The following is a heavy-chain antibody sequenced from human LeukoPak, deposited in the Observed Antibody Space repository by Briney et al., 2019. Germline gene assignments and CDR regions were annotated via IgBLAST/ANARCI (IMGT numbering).Heavy chain of an antibody. D-gene: IGHD2/OR15-2a*01. V-gene: IGHV3-30-3*01. J-gene: IGHJ4*02. CDR3: ARMKVIKGASLDY. CDR1: GFSFSKYA. CDR2: ISFDETKK. Sequence: PGGPLRLSCAASGFSFSKYAMHWVRQAPGKGLEWVAVISFDETKKYYADSVKGRFTISRDNSNNTLFLQMNSLKTEDTAVYLCARMKVIKGASLDYWGQGSLVTVSS.